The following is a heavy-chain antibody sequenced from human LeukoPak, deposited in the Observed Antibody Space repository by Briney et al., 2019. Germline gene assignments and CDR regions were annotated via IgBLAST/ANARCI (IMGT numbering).Heavy chain of an antibody. D-gene: IGHD2-15*01. V-gene: IGHV4-39*01. CDR3: ARMVVVAATADWFDP. CDR2: IYYSGST. Sequence: SETLSLTCTVSGGSISSSSYYWGWIRQPPGKGREWIGSIYYSGSTYYNPSLKSRVTISVDTSKNQFSLKLSSVTAADMAVYYCARMVVVAATADWFDPWGQGTLVTVSS. CDR1: GGSISSSSYY. J-gene: IGHJ5*02.